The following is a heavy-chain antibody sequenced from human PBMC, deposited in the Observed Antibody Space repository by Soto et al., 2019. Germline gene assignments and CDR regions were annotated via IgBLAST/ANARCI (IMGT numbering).Heavy chain of an antibody. V-gene: IGHV3-30*18. Sequence: QVQLVESGGGVVQPGRSPRLSCAASGFTFSSYGMHWVRQAPGKGLEWVAVISYDGSNKYYADSVKGRFTISRDNSKNTLYLQMNSLRAEDTAVYYCAKTLNTVTDFDYWGQGTLVTVSS. CDR3: AKTLNTVTDFDY. D-gene: IGHD4-4*01. CDR2: ISYDGSNK. CDR1: GFTFSSYG. J-gene: IGHJ4*02.